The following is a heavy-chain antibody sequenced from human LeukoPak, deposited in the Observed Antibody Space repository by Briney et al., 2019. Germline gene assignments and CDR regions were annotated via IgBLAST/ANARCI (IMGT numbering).Heavy chain of an antibody. CDR3: ARRAGAYSHPYDY. CDR1: GVTFSTYN. J-gene: IGHJ4*02. CDR2: ISSSSSYI. D-gene: IGHD4/OR15-4a*01. Sequence: PGGSLRLSCAASGVTFSTYNMNWVRQAPGKGLEWVSSISSSSSYIYYADSLKGRFTISRDNAKNSLYLQMNSLRAEDTAVYYCARRAGAYSHPYDYWGQGTLVTVSS. V-gene: IGHV3-21*04.